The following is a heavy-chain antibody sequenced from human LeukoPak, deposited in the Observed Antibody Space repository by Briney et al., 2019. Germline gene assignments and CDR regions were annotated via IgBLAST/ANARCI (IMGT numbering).Heavy chain of an antibody. CDR3: AKDQQWLVNFIDY. CDR1: GVTFSSYD. CDR2: IRYDGSNK. D-gene: IGHD6-19*01. J-gene: IGHJ4*02. V-gene: IGHV3-30*02. Sequence: GGSLRLSCAASGVTFSSYDMHWVRQAPGKGLEWVAFIRYDGSNKYYADSVKGRFTISRDNSKNTLYLQMNSLRAEDTAVYYCAKDQQWLVNFIDYWGQGTLVTVSS.